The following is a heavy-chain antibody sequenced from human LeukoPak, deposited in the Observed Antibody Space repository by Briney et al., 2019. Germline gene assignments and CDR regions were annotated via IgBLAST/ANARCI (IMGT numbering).Heavy chain of an antibody. CDR1: GYTFTSYD. Sequence: ASVKVSCKASGYTFTSYDINWVRQATGQGLEWMGWMNPNSGNTGYAQKFQGRVTMTRNTSISTAYMELSSLRSEDTAVYYCAKDLVGARRFDYWGQGTLVTVSS. J-gene: IGHJ4*02. V-gene: IGHV1-8*01. D-gene: IGHD1-26*01. CDR3: AKDLVGARRFDY. CDR2: MNPNSGNT.